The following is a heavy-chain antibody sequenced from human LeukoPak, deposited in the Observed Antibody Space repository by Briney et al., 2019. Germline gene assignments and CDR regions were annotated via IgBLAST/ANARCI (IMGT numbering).Heavy chain of an antibody. CDR3: ARDRVDTMVRGLYYYYMDG. CDR2: IYSGGST. Sequence: PGGSLRLSCAASGFTVSSNYMSWVRQAPGKGLEWVSGIYSGGSTYYADSVKGRFTISRDNSKNTLYLQMNSLRAEDTAVYYCARDRVDTMVRGLYYYYMDGWGKGTTVTISS. CDR1: GFTVSSNY. V-gene: IGHV3-66*01. J-gene: IGHJ6*03. D-gene: IGHD3-10*01.